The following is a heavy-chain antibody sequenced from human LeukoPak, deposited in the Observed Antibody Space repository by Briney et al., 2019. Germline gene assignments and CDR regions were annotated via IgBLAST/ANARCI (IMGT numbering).Heavy chain of an antibody. J-gene: IGHJ4*02. V-gene: IGHV6-1*01. Sequence: SQTLSLTCAISGDSVSSNSAAWNWIRQSPSRGLEWLGRTYYRSKWYNDYAVSVKSRITINPDTSKNQFSLQLNSVSPEDTAVYYCARGVKYNWNDEGFDYWGQGTLVTVSS. D-gene: IGHD1-20*01. CDR2: TYYRSKWYN. CDR1: GDSVSSNSAA. CDR3: ARGVKYNWNDEGFDY.